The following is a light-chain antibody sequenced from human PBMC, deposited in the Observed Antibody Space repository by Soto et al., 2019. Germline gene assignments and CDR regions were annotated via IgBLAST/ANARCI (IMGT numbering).Light chain of an antibody. V-gene: IGLV4-60*03. CDR1: SGHSSYI. CDR2: LEGSGSY. CDR3: ETWDSKGV. Sequence: QLVLTQSSSASASLGSSVKLTCTLSSGHSSYIIAWHQQQPGKAPRYLMKLEGSGSYNKGSGVPDRFSGSSSGADRYLTISNLQSEDEADYYCETWDSKGVFGGGTKVTV. J-gene: IGLJ2*01.